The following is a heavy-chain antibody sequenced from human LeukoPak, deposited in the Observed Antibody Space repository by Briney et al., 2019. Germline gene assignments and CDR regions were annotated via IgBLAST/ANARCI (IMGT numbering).Heavy chain of an antibody. CDR2: ISSTSRTL. J-gene: IGHJ6*03. CDR1: GFTFSSYN. Sequence: GGSLRLSCAASGFTFSSYNMNWVRQAPGKGLEWVSYISSTSRTLYYADSVKGRFTISRDNAKNSLYLQMNSLRAEDTAIYYCARDPYNGNYGDSYHYYMDVWGKGTTVTISS. CDR3: ARDPYNGNYGDSYHYYMDV. D-gene: IGHD1-26*01. V-gene: IGHV3-48*04.